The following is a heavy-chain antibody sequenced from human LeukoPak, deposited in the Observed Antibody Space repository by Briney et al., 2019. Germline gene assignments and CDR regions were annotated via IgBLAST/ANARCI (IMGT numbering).Heavy chain of an antibody. J-gene: IGHJ5*02. CDR3: ARTRRTINYYDSSGYSPSWFDP. CDR2: IYYSGST. CDR1: GGFFSGYY. D-gene: IGHD3-22*01. Sequence: SETLSLTCAVYGGFFSGYYWGWIRQPPGKGLEWIGSIYYSGSTYYNPSLKSRVTISVDTSKNQFALKLSSVTATATAVYYCARTRRTINYYDSSGYSPSWFDPWGQGTLVTVSS. V-gene: IGHV4-39*01.